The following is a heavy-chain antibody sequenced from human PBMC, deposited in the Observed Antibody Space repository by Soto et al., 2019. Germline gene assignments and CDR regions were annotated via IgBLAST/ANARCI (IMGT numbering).Heavy chain of an antibody. J-gene: IGHJ4*02. CDR3: TIVRVADSALDH. D-gene: IGHD3-10*02. CDR1: GFIFSNNG. Sequence: PWGSRRLSWVGSGFIFSNNGMHWGRETPGKGLEWVAFMSYDGSDTFYADSVKGRLTISRDNSKNSLFLHMRNPRAEDTAMYYCTIVRVADSALDHWGQGTLVTVSS. V-gene: IGHV3-30*02. CDR2: MSYDGSDT.